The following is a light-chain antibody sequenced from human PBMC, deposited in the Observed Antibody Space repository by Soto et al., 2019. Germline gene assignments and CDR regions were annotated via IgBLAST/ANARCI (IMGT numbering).Light chain of an antibody. CDR2: DAS. J-gene: IGKJ2*01. Sequence: DLQMTQSPSTLSASVGDRVTITCRASQSISSWLAWYQQKPGKAPKLLIYDASSLESGVPSRFSGSGSGTEFTLTISSLQPDDFATYYCQQYNRYSSYTFGQGTKLEI. CDR3: QQYNRYSSYT. CDR1: QSISSW. V-gene: IGKV1-5*01.